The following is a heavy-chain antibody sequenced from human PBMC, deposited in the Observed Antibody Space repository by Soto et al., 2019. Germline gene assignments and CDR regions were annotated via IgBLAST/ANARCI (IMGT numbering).Heavy chain of an antibody. V-gene: IGHV1-69*02. CDR1: GGTFSSYT. CDR2: IIPILGIA. D-gene: IGHD6-19*01. Sequence: ASVKVSCKASGGTFSSYTISWVRQAPGQGLEWMGRIIPILGIANYAQKFQGRVTMTTDTSTSTAYMELRSLRSDDTAVYYCARVGPAVADTFDYWGQGTLVTVSS. CDR3: ARVGPAVADTFDY. J-gene: IGHJ4*02.